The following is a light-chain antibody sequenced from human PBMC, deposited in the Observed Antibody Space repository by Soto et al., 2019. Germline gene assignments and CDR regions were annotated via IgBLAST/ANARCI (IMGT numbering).Light chain of an antibody. CDR1: SSNIGAGYD. CDR2: GNS. J-gene: IGLJ2*01. Sequence: QSVLTQPPSVSGAPGQRVTISCTGSSSNIGAGYDVHWYQQLPGTAPKLLIYGNSNRPSGVPDRFSGSKSGTSASLPITGLQAEDEAGYYCQSYDSSLSGVVFGGGTKLTVL. V-gene: IGLV1-40*01. CDR3: QSYDSSLSGVV.